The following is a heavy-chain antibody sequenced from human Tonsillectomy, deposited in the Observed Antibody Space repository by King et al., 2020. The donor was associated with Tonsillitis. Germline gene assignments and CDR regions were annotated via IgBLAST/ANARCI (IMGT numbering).Heavy chain of an antibody. V-gene: IGHV1-46*03. CDR1: GYTFTSYY. J-gene: IGHJ6*02. Sequence: QLVQSGAEVKKPGASVKVSCKASGYTFTSYYMHWVRQAPGQGLEWMGIINPSGGSTSYAQKFQGRVTMTRDTSTSTVYMELSSLGSEDTAVYYCARDTGEYSSSWYSYYYYGMDVWGQGTTVTVSS. CDR2: INPSGGST. CDR3: ARDTGEYSSSWYSYYYYGMDV. D-gene: IGHD6-13*01.